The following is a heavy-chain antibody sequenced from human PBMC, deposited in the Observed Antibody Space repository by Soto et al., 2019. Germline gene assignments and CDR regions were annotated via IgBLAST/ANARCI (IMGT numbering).Heavy chain of an antibody. CDR3: AKGRGVNYGTYYFDF. CDR2: ISWNSDSI. CDR1: GFSFDDYA. D-gene: IGHD1-7*01. V-gene: IGHV3-9*01. Sequence: EVQLVESGGGLVQPGRSLRLSCTASGFSFDDYAMHWVRQAPGEGLEWGSGISWNSDSIGYADSVKGRFTVSRDNAKNSLYLQMNRLRAEDTALYYCAKGRGVNYGTYYFDFWGQGTLVTVSS. J-gene: IGHJ4*02.